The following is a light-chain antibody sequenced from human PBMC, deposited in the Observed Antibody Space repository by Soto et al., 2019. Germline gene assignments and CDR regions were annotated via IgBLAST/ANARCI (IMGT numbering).Light chain of an antibody. J-gene: IGKJ3*01. CDR1: QSVSSSY. CDR2: GAS. Sequence: EIVLTQSPGTLSLSPGERATLSCRASQSVSSSYLAWYQQKPGQAPRLLIYGASGRATGIPDRFSGSGSGTDFTLTISILEPEDFAVYYCQHYGSSIFTFGPGTKVDIK. V-gene: IGKV3-20*01. CDR3: QHYGSSIFT.